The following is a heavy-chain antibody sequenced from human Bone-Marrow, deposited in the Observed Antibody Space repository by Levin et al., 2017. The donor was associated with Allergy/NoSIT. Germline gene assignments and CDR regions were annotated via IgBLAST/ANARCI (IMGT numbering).Heavy chain of an antibody. CDR1: GFTFSSYA. D-gene: IGHD3-10*01. V-gene: IGHV3-30-3*01. CDR3: AGTTRALWFGERGYFQH. Sequence: GGSLRLSCAASGFTFSSYAMQWVRQAPGKGLEWVAVISYDGSNKYYADSVKGRFTISRDNSKNTLYLQMNSLRAEDTAVYYCAGTTRALWFGERGYFQHWGQGTLVTVSS. CDR2: ISYDGSNK. J-gene: IGHJ1*01.